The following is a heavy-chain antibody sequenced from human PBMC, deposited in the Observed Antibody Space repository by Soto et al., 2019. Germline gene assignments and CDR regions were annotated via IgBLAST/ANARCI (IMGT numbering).Heavy chain of an antibody. Sequence: GGSLRLSCAASGFTFSSYGMHWVRQAPGKGLEWVAVIWYDGSNKYYADSVKGRFTISRDNSKNTLYLQMNSLRAEDTAVYYCARDFAVTLEYSISSGYYYGMEVWCQGPTVTVSS. J-gene: IGHJ6*02. V-gene: IGHV3-33*01. CDR1: GFTFSSYG. D-gene: IGHD6-6*01. CDR3: ARDFAVTLEYSISSGYYYGMEV. CDR2: IWYDGSNK.